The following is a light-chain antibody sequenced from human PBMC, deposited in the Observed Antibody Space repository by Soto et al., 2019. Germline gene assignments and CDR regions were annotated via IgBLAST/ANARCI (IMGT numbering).Light chain of an antibody. J-gene: IGKJ1*01. CDR1: PSVSSGY. CDR3: HHYGNSPT. CDR2: GSS. Sequence: EMVLTQSPGTLSLSPGDGATLSFRSSPSVSSGYLAWYQQKPCQAPRLPIYGSSRRATGIPYRCSGSGSGTDFTISISRLEPGDFAEDWCHHYGNSPTVGQGTKVQIK. V-gene: IGKV3-20*01.